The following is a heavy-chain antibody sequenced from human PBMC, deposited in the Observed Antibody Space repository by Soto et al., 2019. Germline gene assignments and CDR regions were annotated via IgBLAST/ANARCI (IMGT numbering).Heavy chain of an antibody. J-gene: IGHJ5*02. CDR3: TARVTIFGVAPTPWFDP. CDR2: IRSKAYGGTT. CDR1: GFTFGDYA. V-gene: IGHV3-49*03. Sequence: SLRLSCTASGFTFGDYAMSWFRQAPGKGLEWVGFIRSKAYGGTTEYAASVKGRFTISRDDSKSIAYLQMNSLKTEDTAVYYCTARVTIFGVAPTPWFDPWGQGTLVTV. D-gene: IGHD3-3*01.